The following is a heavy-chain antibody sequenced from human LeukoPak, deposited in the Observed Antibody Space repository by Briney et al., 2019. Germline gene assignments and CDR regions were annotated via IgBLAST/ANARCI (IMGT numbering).Heavy chain of an antibody. V-gene: IGHV1-18*01. Sequence: KLQGRVTMTTDTSTSTAYMKLSNLRSDDTAVYYCARDNGSGWYFDYWGQGTLVTVSS. D-gene: IGHD6-19*01. CDR3: ARDNGSGWYFDY. J-gene: IGHJ4*02.